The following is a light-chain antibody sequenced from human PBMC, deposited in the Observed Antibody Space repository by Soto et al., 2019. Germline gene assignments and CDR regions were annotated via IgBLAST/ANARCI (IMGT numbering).Light chain of an antibody. CDR2: DAS. J-gene: IGLJ3*02. CDR1: TGAVTSSHY. CDR3: LLSYRGTRV. Sequence: QAVVTQEPSLTVSPGGTVTLTCGSSTGAVTSSHYAYWFQQKPGQAPRTLISDASNKPSWTRARFSGSLLGGKAALTLSGAQPEDEADYYCLLSYRGTRVFGGGTKLTVL. V-gene: IGLV7-46*01.